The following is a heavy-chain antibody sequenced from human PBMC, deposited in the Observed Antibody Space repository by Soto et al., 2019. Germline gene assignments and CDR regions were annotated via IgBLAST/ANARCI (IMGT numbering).Heavy chain of an antibody. Sequence: QVQLVQSGAEVKTPGASVKISCKASGYIFTDFGIHWVRQAPGQRREWLGWIISVNDKTLYSPKFQGRLAITRETSAHTACMELYILRSEDSAVYYCARGRRSCTGNNCYTNFDFWGQGSLVTVSS. CDR2: IISVNDKT. D-gene: IGHD2-2*02. J-gene: IGHJ4*02. V-gene: IGHV1-3*01. CDR1: GYIFTDFG. CDR3: ARGRRSCTGNNCYTNFDF.